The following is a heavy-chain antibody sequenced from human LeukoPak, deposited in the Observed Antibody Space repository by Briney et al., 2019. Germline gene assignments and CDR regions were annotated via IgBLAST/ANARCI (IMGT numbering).Heavy chain of an antibody. J-gene: IGHJ4*02. CDR1: GVTLRTND. CDR3: ARNRDYCFDF. D-gene: IGHD2/OR15-2a*01. Sequence: PGGSLRLSCAASGVTLRTNDMSWVPPAPGKGLEWVSFIDNGGNTYYADSVKGRFTISRDNSKSTLYLQMNGLRADDTAVYYCARNRDYCFDFWGQGTLVTVSS. CDR2: IDNGGNT. V-gene: IGHV3-53*01.